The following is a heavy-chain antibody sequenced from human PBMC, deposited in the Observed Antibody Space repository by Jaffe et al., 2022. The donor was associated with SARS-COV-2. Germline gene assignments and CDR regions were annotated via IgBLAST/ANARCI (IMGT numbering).Heavy chain of an antibody. V-gene: IGHV5-51*01. J-gene: IGHJ4*02. D-gene: IGHD3-10*01. Sequence: EVQLVQSGAEVKKPGESLKISCKVSGYRFTSYWIGWVRQMPGKGLEWMGIIYPGDSDTRYSPSFGGQVTISLDNSISTAYLQWSSLKASDTAMYYCARHSGSYYQRLGPDYWGQGTLVTVSS. CDR1: GYRFTSYW. CDR3: ARHSGSYYQRLGPDY. CDR2: IYPGDSDT.